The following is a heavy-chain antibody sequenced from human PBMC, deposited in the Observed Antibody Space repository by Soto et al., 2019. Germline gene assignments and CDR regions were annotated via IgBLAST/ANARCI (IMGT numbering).Heavy chain of an antibody. J-gene: IGHJ4*02. CDR1: GFTVSSNY. Sequence: EVQLVESGGGLIQPGGSLRLSCAASGFTVSSNYMSWVRQAPGKGLEWVSVIYSGGSTYYADSVKGRFTISRDNSKNTXXXXXNSXXXXXTXVXYCARDPVGYFDYWGQGTLVTVSS. V-gene: IGHV3-53*01. CDR2: IYSGGST. CDR3: ARDPVGYFDY.